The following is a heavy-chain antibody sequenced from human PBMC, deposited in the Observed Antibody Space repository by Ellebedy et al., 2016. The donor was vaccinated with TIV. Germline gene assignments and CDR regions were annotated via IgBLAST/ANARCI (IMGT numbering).Heavy chain of an antibody. V-gene: IGHV3-23*01. CDR3: AKGYSDWFGGD. CDR2: IPGSGSPT. D-gene: IGHD3-10*01. Sequence: GESLKISCAASGFTFSSYPMLWVRQAPGKGLEWVSGIPGSGSPTTYADSVKGRFTIFRDYSKSTLVLQMSSLRADDTALYYCAKGYSDWFGGDWGQGTLVTVSS. CDR1: GFTFSSYP. J-gene: IGHJ1*01.